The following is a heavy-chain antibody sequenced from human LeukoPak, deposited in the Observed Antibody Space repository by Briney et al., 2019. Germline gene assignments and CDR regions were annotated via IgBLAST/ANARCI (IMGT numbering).Heavy chain of an antibody. V-gene: IGHV3-66*01. CDR1: GFTFSNAW. Sequence: GGPLRLSWAASGFTFSNAWMSWVRQAPGKGLEWVSVIYSGGSTNYADSVRGRFTISRDSSRNTLYLQMNSLRAEDTAVYYCATRPSGDYPYFDYWGQGTLVTVSS. D-gene: IGHD4-17*01. J-gene: IGHJ4*02. CDR3: ATRPSGDYPYFDY. CDR2: IYSGGST.